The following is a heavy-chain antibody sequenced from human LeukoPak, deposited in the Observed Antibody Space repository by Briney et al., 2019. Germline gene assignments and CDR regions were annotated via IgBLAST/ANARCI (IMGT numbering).Heavy chain of an antibody. J-gene: IGHJ4*02. V-gene: IGHV3-30-3*01. CDR1: GFTFSSYA. CDR2: ISYDGSNK. D-gene: IGHD5-24*01. Sequence: GGSLRLSCAASGFTFSSYAMHWVRQAPGKGLEWVAVISYDGSNKYYADSAKGRFTISRDNSKNTLYLQMNSLRAGDTAVYYCARVNEMATSYYFDYWGQGTLVTVSP. CDR3: ARVNEMATSYYFDY.